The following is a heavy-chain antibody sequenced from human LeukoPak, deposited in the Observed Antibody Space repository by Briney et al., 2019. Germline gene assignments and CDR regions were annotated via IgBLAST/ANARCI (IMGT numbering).Heavy chain of an antibody. Sequence: GGSLRLSCAASGFTLSNYWMRWVRQAPGKGLEGVANIEEDGSEKYYVDSVKGRFTISRDNARNSLYLQMNSLRAEDTAVYYCASGRQLGYWGQGTLVTVSS. J-gene: IGHJ4*02. CDR2: IEEDGSEK. V-gene: IGHV3-7*01. CDR3: ASGRQLGY. D-gene: IGHD6-13*01. CDR1: GFTLSNYW.